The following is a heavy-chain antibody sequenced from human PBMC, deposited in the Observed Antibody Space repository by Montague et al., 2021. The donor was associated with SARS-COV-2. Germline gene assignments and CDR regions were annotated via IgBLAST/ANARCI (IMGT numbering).Heavy chain of an antibody. J-gene: IGHJ5*02. V-gene: IGHV4-39*02. Sequence: SETLSLTCTVSAGFISTNSYYWAWIRQPPGKGLEWIGSISYSGSTYFNPSLESRLTMSVDTSKNHFSLKLSSVTAADTAVYYCARLWDFYGSGSYKNSWFDPWGQGTRVTVSS. CDR2: ISYSGST. CDR1: AGFISTNSYY. D-gene: IGHD3-10*01. CDR3: ARLWDFYGSGSYKNSWFDP.